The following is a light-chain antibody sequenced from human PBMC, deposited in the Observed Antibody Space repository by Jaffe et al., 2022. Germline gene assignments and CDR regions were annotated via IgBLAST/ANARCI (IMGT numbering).Light chain of an antibody. CDR3: AAWDDSLSGFYV. CDR2: RNN. CDR1: SSNIGSNY. V-gene: IGLV1-47*01. Sequence: QSVLTQSPSASGTPGQRVTFSCSGSSSNIGSNYVYWYQQLAGMAPKLLIFRNNQRPSGVPERFSGSKSGTSASLAISGLRSEDEGDYYCAAWDDSLSGFYVFGTGTKVTVL. J-gene: IGLJ1*01.